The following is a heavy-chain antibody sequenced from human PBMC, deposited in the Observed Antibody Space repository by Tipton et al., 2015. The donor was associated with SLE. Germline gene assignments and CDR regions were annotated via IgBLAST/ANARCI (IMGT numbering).Heavy chain of an antibody. D-gene: IGHD3-10*01. V-gene: IGHV4-31*03. CDR2: IYYGGGT. CDR3: ARHLGVIVAFEV. J-gene: IGHJ3*01. CDR1: GYSISNGDDY. Sequence: TLSLTCTVSGYSISNGDDYWSWIRQPPGKGLEWIGNIYYGGGTYYNPSLESRVTISLDTSKNQFSLKLNSVTAADTAVYYCARHLGVIVAFEVWGQGTVLTVSS.